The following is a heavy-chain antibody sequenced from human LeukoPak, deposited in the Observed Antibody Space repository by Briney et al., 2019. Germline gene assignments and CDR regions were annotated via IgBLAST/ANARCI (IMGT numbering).Heavy chain of an antibody. Sequence: SETLSLTCTVSGGSISSYYWSWIRQPPGKGLEWIGYIYTSRSTNYNPSLKSRVTISVDTSKNQFSLKLSSVTAADTAVYYCARLSQQLVTHYYYYTDVWGKGTTVTVSS. J-gene: IGHJ6*03. CDR3: ARLSQQLVTHYYYYTDV. CDR2: IYTSRST. V-gene: IGHV4-4*09. CDR1: GGSISSYY. D-gene: IGHD6-13*01.